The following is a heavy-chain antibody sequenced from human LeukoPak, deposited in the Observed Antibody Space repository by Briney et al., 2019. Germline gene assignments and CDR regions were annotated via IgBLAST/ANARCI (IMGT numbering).Heavy chain of an antibody. J-gene: IGHJ4*02. D-gene: IGHD4-17*01. CDR2: IYYSGST. Sequence: SETLSLTCTVSGGSISTYCWCWIRQPPGKGLEWIGCIYYSGSTNRNPSLESRVTISVATSQNQFSLRLSSVTAADTAVYYCARESYGFGPFDYWGQGTLVTVSS. V-gene: IGHV4-59*01. CDR1: GGSISTYC. CDR3: ARESYGFGPFDY.